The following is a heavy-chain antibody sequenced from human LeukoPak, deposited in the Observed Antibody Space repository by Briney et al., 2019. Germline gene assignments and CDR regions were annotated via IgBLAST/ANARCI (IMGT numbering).Heavy chain of an antibody. J-gene: IGHJ4*02. Sequence: GGSLRLSCAASGFTFSSYSMNWVRQAPGKGLEWVSAISGSGGSTYYADSVKGRFTISRDNSKNTLYLQMNSLRAEDTAVDYFGKDGDIVVVPAAIIAAACFDYWGQGTLVTVSS. D-gene: IGHD2-2*02. CDR1: GFTFSSYS. V-gene: IGHV3-23*01. CDR3: GKDGDIVVVPAAIIAAACFDY. CDR2: ISGSGGST.